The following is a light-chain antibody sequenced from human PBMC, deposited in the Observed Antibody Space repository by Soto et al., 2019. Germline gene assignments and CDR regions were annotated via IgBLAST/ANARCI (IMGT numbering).Light chain of an antibody. V-gene: IGLV2-23*02. J-gene: IGLJ1*01. CDR3: SSYAGSGTFYV. CDR1: SSDLGSYDL. Sequence: QSVLTQPVSVSGSPGQSITISCTGTSSDLGSYDLVSWYQQHPGKAPKLMVYEVTKRPSGVSNRFSGSKSGNTASLTISGLQAEDEADYSCSSYAGSGTFYVFGSGTKVNVL. CDR2: EVT.